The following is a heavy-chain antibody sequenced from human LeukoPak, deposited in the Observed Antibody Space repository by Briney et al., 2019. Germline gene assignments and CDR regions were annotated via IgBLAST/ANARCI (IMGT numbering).Heavy chain of an antibody. CDR3: AKGGVTSGWPTPFDS. V-gene: IGHV3-33*03. CDR2: IWNDGSNK. CDR1: GFTFSNYW. Sequence: GRSLRLSCAASGFTFSNYWMSWVRQAPGKGLEWVAVIWNDGSNKYYADSVKGRFTISRDNSRNTLYLQMNSLRDEDTAVYYCAKGGVTSGWPTPFDSWGQGTLVTVSS. J-gene: IGHJ4*02. D-gene: IGHD6-19*01.